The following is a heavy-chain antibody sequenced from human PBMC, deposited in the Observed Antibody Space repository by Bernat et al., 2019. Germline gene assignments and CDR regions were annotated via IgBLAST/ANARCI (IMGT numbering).Heavy chain of an antibody. J-gene: IGHJ4*02. V-gene: IGHV3-33*01. CDR2: IWYDGSNK. CDR1: GFTFSSYG. CDR3: AREGCSGGSCLDK. Sequence: QVQLVESGGGVVQPGRSLRLSCAASGFTFSSYGMHWVRQAPGKGLEWVAVIWYDGSNKYYADSVKGRFTISRDNSKNTLYLQMNSLRAEDTAVYYCAREGCSGGSCLDKWGQGTLVTVSS. D-gene: IGHD2-15*01.